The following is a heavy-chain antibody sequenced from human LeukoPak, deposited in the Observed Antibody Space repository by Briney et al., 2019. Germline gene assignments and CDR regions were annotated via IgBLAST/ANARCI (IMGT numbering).Heavy chain of an antibody. Sequence: GGSLRLSCAASGFTVSSNYMSWVRQAPGKGLEWVSSISSSSSYIYYADSVKGRFTISRDNSKNTLYLQMNSLRAEDTAVYYCAKDFNSSSWLENYWGQGTLVTVSS. J-gene: IGHJ4*02. CDR3: AKDFNSSSWLENY. D-gene: IGHD6-13*01. CDR1: GFTVSSNY. CDR2: ISSSSSYI. V-gene: IGHV3-21*01.